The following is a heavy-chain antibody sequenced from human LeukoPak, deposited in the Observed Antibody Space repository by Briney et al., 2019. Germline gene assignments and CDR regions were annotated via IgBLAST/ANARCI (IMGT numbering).Heavy chain of an antibody. CDR3: ASTVSDSDY. D-gene: IGHD3-22*01. CDR1: GGSISTSAYY. V-gene: IGHV4-34*01. J-gene: IGHJ4*02. CDR2: INHSGST. Sequence: SETLSLTCIVSGGSISTSAYYWSWIRQPPGKGLEWIGEINHSGSTNYNPSLKSRVTISVDTSKNQFSLKLSSVTAADTAVYYCASTVSDSDYWGQGTLVTVSS.